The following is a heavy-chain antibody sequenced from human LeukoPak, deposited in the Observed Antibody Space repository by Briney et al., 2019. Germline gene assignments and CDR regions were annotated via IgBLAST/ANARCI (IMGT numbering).Heavy chain of an antibody. V-gene: IGHV3-53*01. CDR1: GFTVSSNY. CDR2: IYSGGST. CDR3: AKDLPFGGSGSYYDY. D-gene: IGHD3-10*01. J-gene: IGHJ4*02. Sequence: GGSLRLSCAASGFTVSSNYMSWVRQAPGKGLEWVSVIYSGGSTYYADSVKGRFTISRDNSKNTLYLQMNSLRAEDTAVYYCAKDLPFGGSGSYYDYWGQGTLVTVSS.